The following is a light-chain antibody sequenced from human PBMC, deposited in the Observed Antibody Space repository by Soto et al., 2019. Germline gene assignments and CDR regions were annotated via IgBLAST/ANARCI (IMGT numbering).Light chain of an antibody. V-gene: IGKV1-39*01. CDR2: TAS. Sequence: DIQMTQSPSSLSAYVGDRVTITCRASQTIIRYLNWYQQESGKAPKLLISTASSLRSGVPSRFNGSRSGTDFTLTISSLQPEDFATYYCQQSYSTPWTFGQGTKVDIK. J-gene: IGKJ1*01. CDR3: QQSYSTPWT. CDR1: QTIIRY.